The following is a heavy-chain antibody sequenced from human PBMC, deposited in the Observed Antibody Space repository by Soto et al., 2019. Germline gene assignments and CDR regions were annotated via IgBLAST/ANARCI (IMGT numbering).Heavy chain of an antibody. CDR1: GFTFDGNA. CDR3: ANGGQMSY. Sequence: EVQLLESGGGLVQPGGSLRLSCAASGFTFDGNAMTWVRQAPGKGLEWVSSISGSVGSTYYADSVKGRFTISSDNSRSKLYLKMISLSADDLALYYCANGGQMSYWGQGTLVTVSS. J-gene: IGHJ4*02. CDR2: ISGSVGST. V-gene: IGHV3-23*01. D-gene: IGHD3-10*01.